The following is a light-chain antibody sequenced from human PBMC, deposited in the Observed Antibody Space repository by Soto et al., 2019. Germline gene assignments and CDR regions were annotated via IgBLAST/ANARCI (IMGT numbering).Light chain of an antibody. J-gene: IGKJ1*01. CDR2: GAS. CDR1: QSVRSSY. Sequence: EVVLTQSPGTLSLSPGERATLSCRASQSVRSSYLAWYQQKPGQAPRLLISGASSRATGIPDRFSGSGSGTDFTLTISRLEPEDSAVYYCQQCVTSPWTFGQVTKVDIK. V-gene: IGKV3-20*01. CDR3: QQCVTSPWT.